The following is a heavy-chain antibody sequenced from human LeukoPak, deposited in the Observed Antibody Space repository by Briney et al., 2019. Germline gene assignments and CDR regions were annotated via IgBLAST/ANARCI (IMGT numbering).Heavy chain of an antibody. V-gene: IGHV3-23*01. CDR1: GFTFSSYD. Sequence: GGTLRLSCAASGFTFSSYDMSWVRQAPGKGLEWVSAISGSGGSTYYADSVKGRFTISRDNSKNTLYLQMNSLRAEDTAVYYCARKWLLRRIEAFDIWGQGTMGTVSS. CDR2: ISGSGGST. CDR3: ARKWLLRRIEAFDI. D-gene: IGHD3-22*01. J-gene: IGHJ3*02.